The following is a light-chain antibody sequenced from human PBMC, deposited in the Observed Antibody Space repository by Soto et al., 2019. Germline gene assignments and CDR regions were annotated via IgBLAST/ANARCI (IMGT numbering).Light chain of an antibody. Sequence: DIQMAQSPSSVSASVGDRVTITCRASQGISSYLAWYQQKPGKVPKLLIYAASTLQSGVPSRFSGSGSGPDFTLTISSLQPEDVATYYCQNYNSAPLTFGGGTKVDIK. CDR1: QGISSY. J-gene: IGKJ4*01. V-gene: IGKV1-27*01. CDR3: QNYNSAPLT. CDR2: AAS.